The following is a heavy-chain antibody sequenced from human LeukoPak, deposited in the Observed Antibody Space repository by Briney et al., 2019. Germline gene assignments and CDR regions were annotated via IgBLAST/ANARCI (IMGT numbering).Heavy chain of an antibody. CDR1: GYTFTSYY. D-gene: IGHD4-17*01. J-gene: IGHJ4*02. V-gene: IGHV1-46*01. CDR3: ARDHGYGDLDY. Sequence: ASVKVSCKASGYTFTSYYMHWVRQAPGQGLEWMGMINPSGGSTTYAQKFQGRVTITADESTSTAYMELSSLRSEDTAVYYCARDHGYGDLDYWGQGTLVTVSS. CDR2: INPSGGST.